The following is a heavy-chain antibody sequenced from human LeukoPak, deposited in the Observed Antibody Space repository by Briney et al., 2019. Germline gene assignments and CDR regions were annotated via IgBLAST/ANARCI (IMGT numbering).Heavy chain of an antibody. V-gene: IGHV4-30-2*01. Sequence: PSETLSLTCAVSGGSISSGGYSWSWIRQPPGKGLEWAGYIYHSGSTYYNPSLKSRVTISVDRSKNQFSLKLSSVTAADTAVYYCARSSIVGVHIDYWGQGTLVTVSS. CDR1: GGSISSGGYS. CDR3: ARSSIVGVHIDY. CDR2: IYHSGST. J-gene: IGHJ4*02. D-gene: IGHD1-26*01.